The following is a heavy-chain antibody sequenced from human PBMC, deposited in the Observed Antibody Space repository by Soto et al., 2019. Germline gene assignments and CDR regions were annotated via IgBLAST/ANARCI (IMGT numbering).Heavy chain of an antibody. J-gene: IGHJ5*02. CDR1: GFTFSSYG. Sequence: GGSLRLSCAASGFTFSSYGMHWVRQAPGKGLEWVAVISYDGSNKYYADSVKGRFTISRDNSKNTLYLQMNSLRAEDTAVYYCAKGSDITGTTGWFDPWGQGTLVTVSS. V-gene: IGHV3-30*18. D-gene: IGHD1-7*01. CDR2: ISYDGSNK. CDR3: AKGSDITGTTGWFDP.